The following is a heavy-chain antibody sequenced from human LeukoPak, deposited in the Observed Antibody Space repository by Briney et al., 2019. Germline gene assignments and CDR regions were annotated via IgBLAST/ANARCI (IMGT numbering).Heavy chain of an antibody. CDR1: GASISDNY. Sequence: PSETLSLTCTVSGASISDNYWGWVRQPAGKSLEWIGRIYTSGSTNYNPSLKSRVTISVDTSKNQFSLNLRSVTAADTAVYYCTIGASSGSLASWGRGTLVTVSS. V-gene: IGHV4-4*07. CDR3: TIGASSGSLAS. D-gene: IGHD6-13*01. CDR2: IYTSGST. J-gene: IGHJ5*02.